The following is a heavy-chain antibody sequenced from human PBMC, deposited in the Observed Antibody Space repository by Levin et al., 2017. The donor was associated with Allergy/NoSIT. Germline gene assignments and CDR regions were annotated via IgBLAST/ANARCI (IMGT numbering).Heavy chain of an antibody. CDR1: GFTFSNYG. Sequence: GESLKISCAASGFTFSNYGMHWVRQAPGKGLEWVAVIWYDGSNKYYADSVKGRFTISRDSSKNTLYLQMNSLTAEDTAVYYCARDQGTVTYDYWGQGTLVTVSS. CDR2: IWYDGSNK. J-gene: IGHJ4*02. D-gene: IGHD4-17*01. V-gene: IGHV3-33*01. CDR3: ARDQGTVTYDY.